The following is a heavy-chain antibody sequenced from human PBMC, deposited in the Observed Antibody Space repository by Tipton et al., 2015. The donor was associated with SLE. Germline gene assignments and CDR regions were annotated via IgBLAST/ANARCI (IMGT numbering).Heavy chain of an antibody. V-gene: IGHV4-31*03. J-gene: IGHJ6*04. CDR2: IYYRGTT. CDR1: GDSINSDGYF. Sequence: TLSLTCTVSGDSINSDGYFWTWIRQPPGKGLEWIGYIYYRGTTHYNPSLESRASISVDTSRNQFSLNLTSVTAADTAVFYCARGEGYKGFYCIDVWGRGTKVTVPS. D-gene: IGHD5-24*01. CDR3: ARGEGYKGFYCIDV.